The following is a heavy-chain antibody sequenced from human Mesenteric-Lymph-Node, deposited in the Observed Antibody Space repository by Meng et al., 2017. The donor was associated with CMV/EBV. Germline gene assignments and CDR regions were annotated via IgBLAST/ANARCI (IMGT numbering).Heavy chain of an antibody. CDR2: ISSGSHYI. CDR1: GFSFSTYN. J-gene: IGHJ6*02. CDR3: ARGVGSVGGYSYGYSYYYGMDV. D-gene: IGHD5-18*01. Sequence: GGSLRLSCAASGFSFSTYNMNWVRQAPGKGLEWVSYISSGSHYIYYADSLKGRVTISRDNAKNSLYLQMNSLRAEDTAVYYCARGVGSVGGYSYGYSYYYGMDVWGQGTTVTVSS. V-gene: IGHV3-21*05.